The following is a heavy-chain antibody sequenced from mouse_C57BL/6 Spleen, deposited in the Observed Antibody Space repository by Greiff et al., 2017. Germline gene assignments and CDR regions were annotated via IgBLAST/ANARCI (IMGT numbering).Heavy chain of an antibody. V-gene: IGHV1-61*01. D-gene: IGHD1-1*01. CDR2: IYPSDSET. Sequence: VQLQQPGAELVRPGSSVKLSCKASGYTFTSYWMDWVKQRPGQGLEWIGNIYPSDSETHYNQKFKDKATLTVDKSSSTAYMQLSSLTSEDSAVYYGARKGDGSSYDWYFDVWGTGTTVTVSS. CDR3: ARKGDGSSYDWYFDV. CDR1: GYTFTSYW. J-gene: IGHJ1*03.